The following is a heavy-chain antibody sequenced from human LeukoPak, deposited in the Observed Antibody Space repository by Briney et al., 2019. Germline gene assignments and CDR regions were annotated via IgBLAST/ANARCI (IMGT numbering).Heavy chain of an antibody. Sequence: GGSLRLSCAASGFTFDDYAMHWVRQAPGKGLEWVSGISWNSGSIGYADSVKGRLTISRDNAKNSLYLQMNSLRAEDTALYYCAKDMGYSSSWYGAFDPWGQGTLVTVS. J-gene: IGHJ5*02. CDR2: ISWNSGSI. CDR1: GFTFDDYA. CDR3: AKDMGYSSSWYGAFDP. V-gene: IGHV3-9*01. D-gene: IGHD6-13*01.